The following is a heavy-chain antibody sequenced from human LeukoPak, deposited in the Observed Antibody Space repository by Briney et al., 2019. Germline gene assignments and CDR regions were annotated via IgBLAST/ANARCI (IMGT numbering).Heavy chain of an antibody. J-gene: IGHJ5*02. D-gene: IGHD2-2*01. CDR1: GGSISSYY. CDR3: AREGRVVDP. V-gene: IGHV4-59*01. Sequence: SETLSLTCTVSGGSISSYYWSWIRQPPGTGLEWIGYIYYSGSTNYNPSLKSRVTISVDTSKNQFSLKLSSVTAADTAVYYCAREGRVVDPWGQGTLVTVSS. CDR2: IYYSGST.